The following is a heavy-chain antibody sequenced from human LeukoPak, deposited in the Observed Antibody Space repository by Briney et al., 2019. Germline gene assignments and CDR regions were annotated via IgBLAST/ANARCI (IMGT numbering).Heavy chain of an antibody. Sequence: PGGSLRLSCAASGFTFSNYVMLWVRQAPGKGLEWVTLISYDGRIQYSADSVKGRFTISRDNSKNTLSLRMNSLRAEDTAIYYCARTYQPWDAFDVWGQGTLVTVSS. CDR2: ISYDGRIQ. CDR1: GFTFSNYV. V-gene: IGHV3-30*04. J-gene: IGHJ3*01. CDR3: ARTYQPWDAFDV. D-gene: IGHD2-2*01.